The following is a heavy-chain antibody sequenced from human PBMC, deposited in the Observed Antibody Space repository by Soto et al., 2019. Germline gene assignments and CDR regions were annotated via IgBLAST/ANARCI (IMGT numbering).Heavy chain of an antibody. V-gene: IGHV1-18*01. CDR3: APRSPAFDY. CDR1: GYTFTSFG. Sequence: QVQLVQSGPEVKKPGASVKVSCKTSGYTFTSFGISWVRQAPGQGLEWMGWITTDKGKTNYAQKFQGRVTMTPDTSTSTAYMELRSLRSDDTAVYYCAPRSPAFDYWGQGTLVTVSS. CDR2: ITTDKGKT. J-gene: IGHJ4*02.